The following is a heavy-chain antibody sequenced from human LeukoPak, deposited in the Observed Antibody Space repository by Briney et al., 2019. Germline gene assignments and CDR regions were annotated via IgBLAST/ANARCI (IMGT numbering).Heavy chain of an antibody. CDR2: ISASSSAT. V-gene: IGHV3-48*01. J-gene: IGHJ4*02. Sequence: GGSLRLSCAASEFSLGAYAMNWVRQAPGKGLEWVSYISASSSATYYAESVKGRFTISRDNGQNSLYLQMNSLRAEDTAVYYCTRGVGRRGGTFDYWGQSTLVTVSS. CDR1: EFSLGAYA. D-gene: IGHD3-10*01. CDR3: TRGVGRRGGTFDY.